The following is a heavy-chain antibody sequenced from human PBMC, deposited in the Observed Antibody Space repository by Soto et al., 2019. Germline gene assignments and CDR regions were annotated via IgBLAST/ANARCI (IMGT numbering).Heavy chain of an antibody. D-gene: IGHD4-17*01. J-gene: IGHJ4*02. V-gene: IGHV3-9*01. CDR3: AKGDGTVTTPIDY. Sequence: EVQLVESGGGLVQPGRSLRLSCAASGFTFDDYAMHWVRQAPGKGLEWVSGISWNSGSIGYADSVKGRFTISRDNAKNSLELQMNSLRAEDTAFYYCAKGDGTVTTPIDYWGQGTLVNVSS. CDR1: GFTFDDYA. CDR2: ISWNSGSI.